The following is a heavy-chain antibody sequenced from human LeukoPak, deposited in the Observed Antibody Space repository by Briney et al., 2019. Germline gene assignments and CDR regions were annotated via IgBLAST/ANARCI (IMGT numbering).Heavy chain of an antibody. CDR3: ARDFWDLDYYFYYMDV. CDR2: IRSKPYGGTT. Sequence: PGRSLRLSCTASGFTFVDHAMSWIRQAPGKGLEWVGFIRSKPYGGTTEYAAPVKGRFTISRDDSKSIAYLQMNSLRTEDTAVYYCARDFWDLDYYFYYMDVWGKGTTVTVSS. D-gene: IGHD3-3*01. CDR1: GFTFVDHA. J-gene: IGHJ6*03. V-gene: IGHV3-49*03.